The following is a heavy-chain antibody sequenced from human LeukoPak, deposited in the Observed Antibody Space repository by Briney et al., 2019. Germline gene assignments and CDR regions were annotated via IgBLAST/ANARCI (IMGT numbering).Heavy chain of an antibody. CDR1: GYTFTGYY. D-gene: IGHD2-2*01. Sequence: GASVKVSCQASGYTFTGYYMHWVRQAPGHGLEWLAWINPNSGGTNYAQEFQGWVTMTRDTSISTAYMEVSRLRSDDTAVYYCARAAPPAVGNFDYWGQGTLVTVSS. CDR2: INPNSGGT. CDR3: ARAAPPAVGNFDY. J-gene: IGHJ4*02. V-gene: IGHV1-2*04.